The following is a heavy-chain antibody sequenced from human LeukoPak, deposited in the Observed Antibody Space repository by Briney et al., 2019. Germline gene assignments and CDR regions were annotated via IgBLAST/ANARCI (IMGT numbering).Heavy chain of an antibody. CDR2: ISAYNGNT. CDR3: ARTNVYYYDSSDYYPYFDY. Sequence: GASVNVSCKASGYTFTSYGISWVRQAPGQGLEWMGWISAYNGNTNYAQKLQGRVTMTTDTSTSTAYMELRSLRSDDTAVYYCARTNVYYYDSSDYYPYFDYWGQGTLVTVSS. D-gene: IGHD3-22*01. CDR1: GYTFTSYG. J-gene: IGHJ4*02. V-gene: IGHV1-18*01.